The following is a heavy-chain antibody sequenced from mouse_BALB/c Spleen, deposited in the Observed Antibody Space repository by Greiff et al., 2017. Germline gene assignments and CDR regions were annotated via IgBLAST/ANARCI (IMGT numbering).Heavy chain of an antibody. Sequence: EVQLVESGPGLVKPSQSLSLTCTVTGYSITSDYAWNWIRQFPGNKLEWMGYISYSGSTSYNPSLKSRISITRDTSKNQFFLQLNSVTTEDTATYYCARIYYGNYMGFAYWGQGTLVTVSA. J-gene: IGHJ3*01. V-gene: IGHV3-2*02. CDR1: GYSITSDYA. CDR2: ISYSGST. D-gene: IGHD2-1*01. CDR3: ARIYYGNYMGFAY.